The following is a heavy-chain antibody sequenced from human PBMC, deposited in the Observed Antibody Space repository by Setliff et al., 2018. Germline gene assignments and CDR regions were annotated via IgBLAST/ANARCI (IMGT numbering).Heavy chain of an antibody. Sequence: GSLRLSCAASGFTFNTYAMSWVRQPPGKGLEWVSSISDTALGIYYADSVKGRFTISRDNSKNTIDLQVNSLRAEDTAVYYCRVWIGDLSRDFWGRGTLVTVSS. D-gene: IGHD3-10*01. CDR3: RVWIGDLSRDF. CDR2: ISDTALGI. J-gene: IGHJ4*02. V-gene: IGHV3-23*01. CDR1: GFTFNTYA.